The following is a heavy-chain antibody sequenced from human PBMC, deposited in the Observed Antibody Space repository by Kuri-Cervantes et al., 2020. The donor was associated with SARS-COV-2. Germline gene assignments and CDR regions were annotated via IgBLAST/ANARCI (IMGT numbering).Heavy chain of an antibody. CDR1: GGSISNGSFY. D-gene: IGHD3-22*01. J-gene: IGHJ4*02. V-gene: IGHV4-39*01. CDR3: ARPDSSGYYFDY. CDR2: IYYSGSA. Sequence: SETLSLTCTVSGGSISNGSFYWGWIRQPPGRGLEWIGNIYYSGSAYYYPSLESRATISLDTSNNQFSLKLSSVTAADTAVYYCARPDSSGYYFDYWGQGTPVTVSS.